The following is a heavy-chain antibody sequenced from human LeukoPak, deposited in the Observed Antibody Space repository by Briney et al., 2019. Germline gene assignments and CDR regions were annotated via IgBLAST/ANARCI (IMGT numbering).Heavy chain of an antibody. J-gene: IGHJ6*03. Sequence: PGGSLRLSCAASGFTFDDYAMHWVRQAPGKGLEWVSLISWDGGSTYYADSVKGRFTISRDNSKNSLYLQMNSLRAEDTALYYCAKAGGGGATYYYYYYMDVWGKGTTVTVSS. V-gene: IGHV3-43D*03. CDR3: AKAGGGGATYYYYYYMDV. D-gene: IGHD1-26*01. CDR2: ISWDGGST. CDR1: GFTFDDYA.